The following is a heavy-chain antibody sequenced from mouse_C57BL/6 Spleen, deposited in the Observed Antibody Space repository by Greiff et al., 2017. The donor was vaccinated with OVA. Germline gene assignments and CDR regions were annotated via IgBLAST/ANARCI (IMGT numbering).Heavy chain of an antibody. V-gene: IGHV6-6*01. CDR3: TRRDYGSRGTWLAY. CDR1: GFTFSDAW. Sequence: EVKVEESGGGLVQPGGSMKLSCAASGFTFSDAWMDWVRQSPEKGLEWVAEIRNKANNHATYYAESVKGRFTISRDDSKSSVYLQMNSLRAEDTGIYYCTRRDYGSRGTWLAYWGQGTLVTVSA. J-gene: IGHJ3*01. CDR2: IRNKANNHAT. D-gene: IGHD1-1*01.